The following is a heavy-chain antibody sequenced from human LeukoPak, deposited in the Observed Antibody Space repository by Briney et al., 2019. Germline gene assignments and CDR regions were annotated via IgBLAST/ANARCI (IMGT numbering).Heavy chain of an antibody. V-gene: IGHV3-13*04. Sequence: HSGGSLILSCAASGFTFSNYDMFWVRQTTGKGLEWVSTIGAADDTYYPGSVGGRFTISRESAKDSLYLQMNSLRAGDTAVYYCARGSGSHFDYWGQGTLVTVSS. CDR2: IGAADDT. CDR3: ARGSGSHFDY. D-gene: IGHD1-26*01. CDR1: GFTFSNYD. J-gene: IGHJ4*02.